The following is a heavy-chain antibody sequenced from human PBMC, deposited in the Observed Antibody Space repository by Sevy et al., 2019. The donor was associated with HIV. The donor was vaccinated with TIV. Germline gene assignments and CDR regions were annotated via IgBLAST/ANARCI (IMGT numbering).Heavy chain of an antibody. CDR2: IYYSGST. D-gene: IGHD6-13*01. Sequence: SETLSLTCTVSGGSISSSSYYWGWIRQPPGKGLEWIGGIYYSGSTYYNPSLKSRVTISVDTSKNQFSLKLSSVTAADTAVYYCARSDAAAGTSWFDPWGQGTLVTVSS. CDR1: GGSISSSSYY. V-gene: IGHV4-39*01. J-gene: IGHJ5*02. CDR3: ARSDAAAGTSWFDP.